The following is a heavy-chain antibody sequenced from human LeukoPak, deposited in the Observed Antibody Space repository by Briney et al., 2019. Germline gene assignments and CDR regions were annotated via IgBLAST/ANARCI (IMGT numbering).Heavy chain of an antibody. CDR2: FNWNGGSK. J-gene: IGHJ4*02. D-gene: IGHD2-2*02. CDR1: GFSFDDYG. Sequence: PGGSLRLSCAASGFSFDDYGMRWVRQAPGKGLEWVSGFNWNGGSKNYADSVKGRFTISRAIAKDSLYLQVNSLRAEHTALYYCAREHYTAGFDYWGQGTLVTVSS. CDR3: AREHYTAGFDY. V-gene: IGHV3-20*04.